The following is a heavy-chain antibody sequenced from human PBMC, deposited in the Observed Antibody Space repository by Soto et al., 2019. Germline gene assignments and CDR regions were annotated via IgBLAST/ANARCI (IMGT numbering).Heavy chain of an antibody. CDR2: ISYDGNEK. Sequence: QVQLVESGGGVVQPGGSLILSCAASRFTLSNCGTHWVRQAPGRGLEWVAMISYDGNEKHYIDSVKGRFTISRDDSKNTLYLQMNSLRPEDTAVYYCAKDLYTSGWYNYFDPWGQGTLVTVSS. D-gene: IGHD6-19*01. V-gene: IGHV3-30*18. CDR1: RFTLSNCG. J-gene: IGHJ5*02. CDR3: AKDLYTSGWYNYFDP.